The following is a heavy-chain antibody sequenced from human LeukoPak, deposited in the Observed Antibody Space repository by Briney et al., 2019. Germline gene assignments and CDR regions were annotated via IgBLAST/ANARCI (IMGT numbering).Heavy chain of an antibody. CDR1: GFTFSTYS. Sequence: GGSLRLSCAVSGFTFSTYSMNWVRQAPGKGLEWVSYISSSSSTIYYADSVKGRFTISRDNSKNTLSLQMNSLRAEDTAVYYCAKSNLYSNGWYRYWGQGTLVTVSS. V-gene: IGHV3-48*01. D-gene: IGHD6-19*01. CDR2: ISSSSSTI. CDR3: AKSNLYSNGWYRY. J-gene: IGHJ4*02.